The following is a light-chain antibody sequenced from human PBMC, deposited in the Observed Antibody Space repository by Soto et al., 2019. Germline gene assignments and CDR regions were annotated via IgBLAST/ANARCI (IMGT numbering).Light chain of an antibody. J-gene: IGLJ3*02. Sequence: QSALTQPASVSGSPGQSITISCTGSSSDIGGYNYVSWYQQHPGKAPQLMIYDVSYRPSGISDRFSGSKSGNTASLTISGXXXXXEADYYCSSYGASSTLFGGATKLAVL. CDR2: DVS. CDR1: SSDIGGYNY. V-gene: IGLV2-14*03. CDR3: SSYGASSTL.